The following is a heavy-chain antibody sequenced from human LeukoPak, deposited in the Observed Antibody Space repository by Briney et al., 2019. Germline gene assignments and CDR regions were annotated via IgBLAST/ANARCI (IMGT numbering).Heavy chain of an antibody. CDR2: ISGSGGRT. J-gene: IGHJ4*02. D-gene: IGHD1-26*01. CDR1: GFTFNNYA. CDR3: AKLGTIGGGIYSEFEY. V-gene: IGHV3-23*01. Sequence: PGGPLRLSCAASGFTFNNYAMSWVRQAPGKGLEWVSAISGSGGRTYYADSVKGRFTISRDNSKNTLYLQMNSLRAEDTAVYYCAKLGTIGGGIYSEFEYWGQGTLVTVSS.